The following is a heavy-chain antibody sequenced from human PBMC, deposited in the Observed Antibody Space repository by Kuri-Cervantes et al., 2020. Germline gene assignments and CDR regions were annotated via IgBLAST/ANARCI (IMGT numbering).Heavy chain of an antibody. CDR3: ASGSRNDAFDI. D-gene: IGHD1-26*01. V-gene: IGHV4-59*08. CDR1: GGSISSYY. Sequence: CTVSGGSISSYYWSWIRQPPGKGLEWIGYIYYSGSTNYNPSLKSRVTISVDTSKNQFSLKLSSVTAADTAMYYCASGSRNDAFDIWGQGTMVTVSS. J-gene: IGHJ3*02. CDR2: IYYSGST.